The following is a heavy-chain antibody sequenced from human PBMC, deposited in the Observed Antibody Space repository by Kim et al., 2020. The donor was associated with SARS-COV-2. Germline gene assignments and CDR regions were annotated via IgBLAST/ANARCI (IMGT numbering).Heavy chain of an antibody. D-gene: IGHD3-16*01. Sequence: SSYIYYADSVKGRFTISRDNAKNSLYLQMNSLRAEDTAVYYCARDGGCGIWGQGTLVTVSS. CDR2: SSYI. CDR3: ARDGGCGI. V-gene: IGHV3-21*01. J-gene: IGHJ4*02.